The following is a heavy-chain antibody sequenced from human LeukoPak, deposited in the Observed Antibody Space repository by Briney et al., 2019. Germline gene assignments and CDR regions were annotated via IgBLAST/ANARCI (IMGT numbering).Heavy chain of an antibody. Sequence: AASVKVSCKASGGTFSSYAISWVRQAPGQGLEWMGGIIPIFGTANYAQKFQGRVTITADESTSTAYMELSSLRSEDTAVYYCARWSLTTGRFDYWGQGTLVTVSS. CDR2: IIPIFGTA. J-gene: IGHJ4*02. V-gene: IGHV1-69*13. CDR1: GGTFSSYA. CDR3: ARWSLTTGRFDY. D-gene: IGHD1-1*01.